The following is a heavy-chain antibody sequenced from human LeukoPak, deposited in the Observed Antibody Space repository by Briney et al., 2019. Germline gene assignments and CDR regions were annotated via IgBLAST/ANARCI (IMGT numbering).Heavy chain of an antibody. CDR3: AIDPNWGTHS. Sequence: GGSLRLSCAASGLTFSTYTMYWVRHPPGKRLEWVSIIGSSGGGIHYADSVKGRFTISRDNSKNALYLQMNSLRVEDTAVYYCAIDPNWGTHSWGQGVLVTVSS. CDR2: IGSSGGGI. J-gene: IGHJ4*02. V-gene: IGHV3-23*01. CDR1: GLTFSTYT. D-gene: IGHD7-27*01.